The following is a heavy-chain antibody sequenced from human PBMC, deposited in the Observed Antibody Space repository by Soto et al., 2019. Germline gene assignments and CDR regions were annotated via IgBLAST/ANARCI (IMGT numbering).Heavy chain of an antibody. J-gene: IGHJ5*02. D-gene: IGHD6-13*01. V-gene: IGHV4-59*01. Sequence: PSETLSLTCTVSGGSISSYYWSWIRQPPGKGLEWIGYIYYSGSTSYNPSLKSRVTISVDTSKNQFSLKLSSVTAADTAVYYCARDIAEAGTGWFDPWGQGTLVTVSS. CDR1: GGSISSYY. CDR3: ARDIAEAGTGWFDP. CDR2: IYYSGST.